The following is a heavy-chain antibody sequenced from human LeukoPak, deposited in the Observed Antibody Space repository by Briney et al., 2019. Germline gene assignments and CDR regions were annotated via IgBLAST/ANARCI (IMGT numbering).Heavy chain of an antibody. D-gene: IGHD6-6*01. CDR3: ARTSGESTAALRAPFDY. CDR1: GFSLSGYW. CDR2: NNGDGSTT. J-gene: IGHJ4*02. V-gene: IGHV3-74*01. Sequence: GGSLRLSCVASGFSLSGYWMYWVRQAPGKGLMYISRNNGDGSTTNYADVVKGRFTMFRDNVKNTLYLQMDSLRAEDAAVYYCARTSGESTAALRAPFDYWGQGTLATVSS.